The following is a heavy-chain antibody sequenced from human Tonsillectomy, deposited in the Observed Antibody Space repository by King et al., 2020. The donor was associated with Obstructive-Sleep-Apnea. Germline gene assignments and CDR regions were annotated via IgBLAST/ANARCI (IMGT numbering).Heavy chain of an antibody. CDR3: ARDFLEYQLPPIIGGMDV. CDR1: GFTFSSYA. J-gene: IGHJ6*02. Sequence: VQLVESGGGVVQPGRSLRLSCAASGFTFSSYAMHWVRQAPGKGLEWGAVISYDGSNIYYADSVKGRFTISRDNSKNTLYLQMNSLRAEDTAVYYCARDFLEYQLPPIIGGMDVWGQGTTVTVSS. D-gene: IGHD2-2*01. CDR2: ISYDGSNI. V-gene: IGHV3-30-3*01.